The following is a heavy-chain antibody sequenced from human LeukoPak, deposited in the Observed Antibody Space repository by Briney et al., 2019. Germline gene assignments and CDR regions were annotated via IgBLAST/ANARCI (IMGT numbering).Heavy chain of an antibody. CDR2: ISYSGST. CDR1: GGSVNSGSYY. Sequence: SETLSLTCTVSGGSVNSGSYYWNWIRQPPGKGLEWIGYISYSGSTNYNPSVKSRVTISVDTSKNQFSLKLSSVTAADTAVYYCARESPYYGSGSRDNWFDPWGQGTLVTFSS. J-gene: IGHJ5*02. CDR3: ARESPYYGSGSRDNWFDP. D-gene: IGHD3-10*01. V-gene: IGHV4-61*01.